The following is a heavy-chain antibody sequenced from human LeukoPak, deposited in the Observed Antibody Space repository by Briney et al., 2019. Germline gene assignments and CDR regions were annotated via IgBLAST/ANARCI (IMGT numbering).Heavy chain of an antibody. Sequence: GGSLRLSCAASGFTFSSYGMSWVRQAPGKGLEWVAFIRYDGSNKYYADSVKGRFTISRDNSKNTLYLQMNSLRAEDTAVYYCAKDSEPYDSSGYYGQVYWGQGTLVTVSS. CDR2: IRYDGSNK. CDR1: GFTFSSYG. D-gene: IGHD3-22*01. CDR3: AKDSEPYDSSGYYGQVY. J-gene: IGHJ4*02. V-gene: IGHV3-30*02.